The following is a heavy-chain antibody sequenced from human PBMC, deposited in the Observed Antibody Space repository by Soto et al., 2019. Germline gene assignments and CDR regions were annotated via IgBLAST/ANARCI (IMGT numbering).Heavy chain of an antibody. V-gene: IGHV3-64*04. CDR3: AKASYSSGWNDAFDI. Sequence: PGGSLRLSCAASGFTFSSYAMHWVRQAPGKGLEYVSAISSNGGSTYYADSVKGRFTISRDNSKNTLYLQMNSLRAEDTAVYYCAKASYSSGWNDAFDIWGQGTMVTVSS. J-gene: IGHJ3*02. CDR2: ISSNGGST. D-gene: IGHD6-19*01. CDR1: GFTFSSYA.